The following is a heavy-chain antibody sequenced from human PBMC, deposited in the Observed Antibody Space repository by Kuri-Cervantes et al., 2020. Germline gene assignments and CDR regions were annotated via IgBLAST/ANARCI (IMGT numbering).Heavy chain of an antibody. J-gene: IGHJ4*02. CDR3: ARFGSGGFGELYY. D-gene: IGHD3-10*01. CDR1: GYTLTGYY. V-gene: IGHV1-2*02. Sequence: ASVKVSCKAFGYTLTGYYLHWVRQAPGLGLEWMGWINPNSGDTNYAEKFQGRVTMTSDTSIGTAYMELSRLRSDDTAVYYCARFGSGGFGELYYWGQGTLVTVSS. CDR2: INPNSGDT.